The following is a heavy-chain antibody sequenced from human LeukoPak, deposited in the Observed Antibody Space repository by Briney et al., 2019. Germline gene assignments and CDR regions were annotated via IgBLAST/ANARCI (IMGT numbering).Heavy chain of an antibody. D-gene: IGHD2-8*01. CDR1: SGSISSGDYY. CDR2: IYYSGST. CDR3: ARGGVAYIDH. Sequence: PSETLSLTCTVSSGSISSGDYYWSWIRQPPGKGLEWIGYIYYSGSTDYNPSLKSRVTISVDTSKNQFSLKLNSVTAADTAVYYCARGGVAYIDHWGQGTLVTVSS. V-gene: IGHV4-61*08. J-gene: IGHJ4*02.